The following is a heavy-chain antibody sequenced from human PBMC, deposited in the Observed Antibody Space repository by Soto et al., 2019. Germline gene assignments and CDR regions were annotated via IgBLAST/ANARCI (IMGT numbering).Heavy chain of an antibody. CDR2: IYYSGST. V-gene: IGHV4-39*01. CDR3: AFLISLYPYYYYMDV. D-gene: IGHD6-13*01. Sequence: SETLSLTCTVSGGSISSSSYYWGWIRQPPGKGLEWIGSIYYSGSTYYNPSLKSRVTISVDTSKNQFSLKLSSVTAADTAVYYCAFLISLYPYYYYMDVWGKGTSVSV. J-gene: IGHJ6*03. CDR1: GGSISSSSYY.